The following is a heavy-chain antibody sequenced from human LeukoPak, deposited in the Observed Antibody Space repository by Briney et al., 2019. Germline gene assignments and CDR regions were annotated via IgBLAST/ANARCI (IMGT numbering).Heavy chain of an antibody. CDR2: INQDGSEK. J-gene: IGHJ3*02. D-gene: IGHD2-2*01. CDR3: ARNLPAARSDAFDI. V-gene: IGHV3-7*01. CDR1: GFTFSNYW. Sequence: GGSLRLSCAASGFTFSNYWMSWVRQAPGRGLEWVANINQDGSEKHCVDSLKGRFTISRDNAKNSLYLQMNSLRAEDTAVYYCARNLPAARSDAFDIWGQGTMVTVSS.